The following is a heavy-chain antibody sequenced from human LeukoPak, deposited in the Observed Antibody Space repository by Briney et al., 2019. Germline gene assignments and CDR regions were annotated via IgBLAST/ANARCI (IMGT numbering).Heavy chain of an antibody. CDR3: ARGSVLENYCSGGSCYDGAGF. CDR2: ISAYNGNT. Sequence: ASVKVSCKASGYTFTSYGISWVRQAPGQGLEWMGWISAYNGNTKYAQKLQGRVTMTTDTSTSTAYMELRSLRSDDTAVYYCARGSVLENYCSGGSCYDGAGFWGQGTLVTVSS. D-gene: IGHD2-15*01. J-gene: IGHJ4*02. CDR1: GYTFTSYG. V-gene: IGHV1-18*01.